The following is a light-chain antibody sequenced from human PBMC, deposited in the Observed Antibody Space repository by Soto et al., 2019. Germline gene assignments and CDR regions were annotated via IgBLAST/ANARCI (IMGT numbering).Light chain of an antibody. CDR3: ISYAGKIVE. Sequence: QSALTQPPSAYGSLGQSVTISCTGTTSDVGGYKYVSWYQQHPGKPPKLMIDEVSNLPSGVHDRFSGSKYGNTVNLTVSGIQAEDEAEYYCISYAGKIVEFGGGTKVTVL. J-gene: IGLJ2*01. V-gene: IGLV2-8*01. CDR1: TSDVGGYKY. CDR2: EVS.